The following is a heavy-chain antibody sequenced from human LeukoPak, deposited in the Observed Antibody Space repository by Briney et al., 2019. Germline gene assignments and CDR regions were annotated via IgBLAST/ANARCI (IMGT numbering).Heavy chain of an antibody. V-gene: IGHV3-21*05. Sequence: GGSLRLSCTASGFIFSNHGMNWVRQAPGKGLEWISYISSTSSDIYYLDSVKGRFTISRDNAKNSLYLQMNSLRAEDTALYYCAKLSGPTVTPYDFDYWGQGTLVTVSS. J-gene: IGHJ4*02. CDR3: AKLSGPTVTPYDFDY. CDR1: GFIFSNHG. D-gene: IGHD4-17*01. CDR2: ISSTSSDI.